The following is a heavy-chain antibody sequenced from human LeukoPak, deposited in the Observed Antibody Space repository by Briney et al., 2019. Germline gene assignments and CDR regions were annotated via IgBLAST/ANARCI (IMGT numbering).Heavy chain of an antibody. J-gene: IGHJ4*02. CDR2: INPNSGGT. D-gene: IGHD3-9*01. Sequence: ASVKVSCKASGYTFTGYYMHWVRQAPGQGLEWMGWINPNSGGTNYAQKFQGRVTMTRDASISTAYMELSRLRSDDTAVYYCAREGILTGYFDYWGQGTLVTVSS. CDR1: GYTFTGYY. CDR3: AREGILTGYFDY. V-gene: IGHV1-2*02.